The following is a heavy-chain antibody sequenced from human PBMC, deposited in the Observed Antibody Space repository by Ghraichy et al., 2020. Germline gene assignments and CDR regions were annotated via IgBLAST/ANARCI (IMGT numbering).Heavy chain of an antibody. CDR3: ARGMPRSSKQWLVLLCMDV. CDR2: IYTSGST. Sequence: SETLSLTCTVSGGSISSYYWSWIRQPAGKGLEWIGRIYTSGSTNYNPSLKSRVTMSVDTSKNQFSLKLSSVTAADTAVYYCARGMPRSSKQWLVLLCMDVWGQGTTVTVSS. D-gene: IGHD6-19*01. J-gene: IGHJ6*02. V-gene: IGHV4-4*07. CDR1: GGSISSYY.